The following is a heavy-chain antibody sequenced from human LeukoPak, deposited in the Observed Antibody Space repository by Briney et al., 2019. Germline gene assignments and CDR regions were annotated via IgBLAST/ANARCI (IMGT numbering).Heavy chain of an antibody. CDR1: GFTFSSYW. V-gene: IGHV3-7*01. Sequence: GGSLRLSCAASGFTFSSYWMSWVRQAPGKGLEWVANIKRDGSEKYYVDSVKSRFTISRDNAKNSLFLQRNSLRAEDTAVYFCFRAVVGIRYFDWSTYGDYWGQGTLVTVSS. D-gene: IGHD3-9*01. CDR3: FRAVVGIRYFDWSTYGDY. J-gene: IGHJ4*02. CDR2: IKRDGSEK.